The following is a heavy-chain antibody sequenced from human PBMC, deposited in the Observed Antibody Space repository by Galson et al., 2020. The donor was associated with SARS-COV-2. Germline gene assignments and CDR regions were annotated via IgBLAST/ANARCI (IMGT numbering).Heavy chain of an antibody. J-gene: IGHJ6*03. D-gene: IGHD3-3*01. Sequence: SETLSPTCPVYGGSLSGYSWTWVRQAHGKGLEWIGAIISGGDTNSSPSLRSRVTLSVDSPQTQFSLNLRSVSAADTALYVCARGHQGVVPSPGLGVGRIYPYDDIDVWGKGTTVTVSS. CDR1: GGSLSGYS. CDR2: IISGGDT. CDR3: ARGHQGVVPSPGLGVGRIYPYDDIDV. V-gene: IGHV4-34*01.